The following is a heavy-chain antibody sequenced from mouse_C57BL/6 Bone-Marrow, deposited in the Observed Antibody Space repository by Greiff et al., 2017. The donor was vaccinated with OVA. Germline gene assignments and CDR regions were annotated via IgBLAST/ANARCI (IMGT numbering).Heavy chain of an antibody. CDR3: ERWYYAMDY. CDR2: INTSSGYT. V-gene: IGHV1-7*01. Sequence: QVQLQQSGAELAKPGASVKLSCKASGYTFTSYWMYWVKQRPVQGLEWIGYINTSSGYTKYNQKFKDKVTLTADKSSSTAYMQLNSLTYEDSAVYYFERWYYAMDYWGQGTSVTVSA. CDR1: GYTFTSYW. J-gene: IGHJ4*01.